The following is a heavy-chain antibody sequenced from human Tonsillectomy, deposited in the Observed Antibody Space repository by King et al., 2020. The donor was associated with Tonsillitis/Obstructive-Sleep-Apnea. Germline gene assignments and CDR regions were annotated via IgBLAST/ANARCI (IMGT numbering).Heavy chain of an antibody. CDR1: GYIFTGWY. D-gene: IGHD2-15*01. Sequence: VQLVESETEVKKPGASVKVSCKTSGYIFTGWYIHWVRQAPGQGLEWMGRINPSNGDTKFAQNFQGRVTMTRDTSINTVYMEASRLRYDDTAVYYCGRGPGVGGIDYWGQGTLVTVSS. CDR3: GRGPGVGGIDY. CDR2: INPSNGDT. V-gene: IGHV1-2*06. J-gene: IGHJ4*02.